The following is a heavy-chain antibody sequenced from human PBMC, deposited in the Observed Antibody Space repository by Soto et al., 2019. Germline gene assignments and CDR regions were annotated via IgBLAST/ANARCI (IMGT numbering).Heavy chain of an antibody. CDR3: VRDYDSSGYNSDY. CDR1: GCTFSRYW. V-gene: IGHV3-74*01. Sequence: GTLTLSCAASGCTFSRYWMHWVRQVPGKGLVWVSRINSEGTGTIYADSVKGRFTISRDNAKNTLYLQMNSLRAEDTAVYYCVRDYDSSGYNSDYWGQGTPVTVSS. CDR2: INSEGTGT. D-gene: IGHD3-22*01. J-gene: IGHJ4*02.